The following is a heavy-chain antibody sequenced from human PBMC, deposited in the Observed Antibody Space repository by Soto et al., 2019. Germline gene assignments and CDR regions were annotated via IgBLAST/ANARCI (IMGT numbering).Heavy chain of an antibody. CDR3: ARGGRDGYIRSAFDI. CDR1: GGTFSSYA. Sequence: GASVKVSCKASGGTFSSYAISWVRQAPGQGLEWMGGIIPIFDTANYAQKFQGGATITADESTSTAYMELSSLRSEDTAVYYCARGGRDGYIRSAFDIWGQGTMVTVSS. V-gene: IGHV1-69*13. CDR2: IIPIFDTA. J-gene: IGHJ3*02. D-gene: IGHD5-12*01.